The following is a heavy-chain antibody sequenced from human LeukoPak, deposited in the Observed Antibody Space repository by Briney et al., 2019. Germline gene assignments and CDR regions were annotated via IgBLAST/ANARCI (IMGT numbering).Heavy chain of an antibody. Sequence: PSETLSLTCAVYGGSFSGYYWSWIRQPPGKGLEWIGEINHSGSTNYNPSLKSRVTMSVDTSKNQFSLKLSSVTAADTAVYYCARESSSRVSNWGQGTLVTVSS. J-gene: IGHJ4*02. D-gene: IGHD2-2*01. CDR3: ARESSSRVSN. CDR2: INHSGST. CDR1: GGSFSGYY. V-gene: IGHV4-34*01.